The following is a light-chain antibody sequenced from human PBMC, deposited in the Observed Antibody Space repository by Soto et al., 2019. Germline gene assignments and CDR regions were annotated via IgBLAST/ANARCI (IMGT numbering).Light chain of an antibody. V-gene: IGKV1-5*01. CDR1: QNIYKW. J-gene: IGKJ4*01. CDR3: QQYERYPLT. CDR2: EAA. Sequence: DIQMTQSPSTLSASIGDRVTITCRASQNIYKWLAWYQQKPQKAPKLLIFEAAALETGVSPRFRGSGSGTEFTLTISSLQPDDFATYYCQQYERYPLTFGGGTKV.